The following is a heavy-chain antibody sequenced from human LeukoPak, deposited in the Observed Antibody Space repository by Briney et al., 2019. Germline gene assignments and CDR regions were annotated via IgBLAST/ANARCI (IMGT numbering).Heavy chain of an antibody. D-gene: IGHD2-8*01. J-gene: IGHJ3*02. Sequence: PGGSLRLSCAASGFTVSSNYMSWVRQAPGKGLEWVSDIYSGGSTDYADSVKGRFTISRDNSKNTLYLQMNSLRAEDTAVYYCARVGGGYCTNGGCQTVRDAFDIWGQGTMVTVSS. V-gene: IGHV3-66*02. CDR2: IYSGGST. CDR3: ARVGGGYCTNGGCQTVRDAFDI. CDR1: GFTVSSNY.